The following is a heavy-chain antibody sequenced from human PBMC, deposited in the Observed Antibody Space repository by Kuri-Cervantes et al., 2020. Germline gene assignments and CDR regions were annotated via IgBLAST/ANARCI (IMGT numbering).Heavy chain of an antibody. CDR3: ARTPHGGYGDYGLIAIHAFDI. D-gene: IGHD2-21*01. CDR1: GGSFSDYY. J-gene: IGHJ3*02. Sequence: SQTLSLTCAVYGGSFSDYYWSWIRQPPGKGLEWIGEINHSGSTYYNPSLKSRVTISVDTSKNQFSLKLSSVTAADTAVYYCARTPHGGYGDYGLIAIHAFDIWGQGTMVTVSS. CDR2: INHSGST. V-gene: IGHV4-34*01.